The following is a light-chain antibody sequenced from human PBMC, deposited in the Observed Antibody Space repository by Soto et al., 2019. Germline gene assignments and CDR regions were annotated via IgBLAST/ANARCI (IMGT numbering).Light chain of an antibody. CDR1: QSVAANY. CDR3: HQYGTAPLT. Sequence: EVVLTQSPGPLSLSPGERATLSCRASQSVAANYLAWYQQKRGQAPRRLIYGAFSKATGIPDRFSGSGSGTDFTHTISRLEPEDFSEYYCHQYGTAPLTFGPGTKVYIK. CDR2: GAF. V-gene: IGKV3-20*01. J-gene: IGKJ3*01.